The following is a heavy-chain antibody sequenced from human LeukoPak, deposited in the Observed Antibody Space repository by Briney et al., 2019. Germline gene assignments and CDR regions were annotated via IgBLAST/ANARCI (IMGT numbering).Heavy chain of an antibody. V-gene: IGHV3-23*01. CDR1: GFTFSSYV. D-gene: IGHD7-27*01. CDR2: ISSSGGST. CDR3: ARGPPNWGNDY. Sequence: GGSLRLSCAASGFTFSSYVMNWVRQAPGKGLEWVSAISSSGGSTYYADSVKGRFTISRDNSKNTLYLQMNSLRSDDTAVYYCARGPPNWGNDYWGQGTLVTVSS. J-gene: IGHJ4*02.